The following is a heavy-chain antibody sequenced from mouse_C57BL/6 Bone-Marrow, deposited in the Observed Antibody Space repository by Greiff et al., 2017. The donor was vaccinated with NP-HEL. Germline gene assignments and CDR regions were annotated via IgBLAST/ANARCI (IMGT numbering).Heavy chain of an antibody. CDR1: GFTFSSYA. Sequence: EVHLVESGGGLVKPGGSLKLSCAASGFTFSSYAMSWVRQTPEKRLEWVATISDGGSYTCYPDNVKGRFTISRDNAKNNLYLQMSHLKSEDTAMYYCARGGDDYFYYAMDYWGQGTSVAVSS. CDR3: ARGGDDYFYYAMDY. CDR2: ISDGGSYT. D-gene: IGHD2-4*01. J-gene: IGHJ4*01. V-gene: IGHV5-4*01.